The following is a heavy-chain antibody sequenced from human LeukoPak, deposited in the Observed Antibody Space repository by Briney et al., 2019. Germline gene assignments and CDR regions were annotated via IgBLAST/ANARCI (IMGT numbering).Heavy chain of an antibody. CDR1: GFTFSSYA. V-gene: IGHV3-23*01. D-gene: IGHD3-3*01. J-gene: IGHJ4*02. Sequence: GGSLRPSCAASGFTFSSYAMSWVRQAPGKGLEWVSAISGSGGSTYYADSVKGRFTISRDNAKNSLYLQMNSLRAEDTALYYCAKGVRFGVVIASYYFDYWGQGTLVTVSS. CDR2: ISGSGGST. CDR3: AKGVRFGVVIASYYFDY.